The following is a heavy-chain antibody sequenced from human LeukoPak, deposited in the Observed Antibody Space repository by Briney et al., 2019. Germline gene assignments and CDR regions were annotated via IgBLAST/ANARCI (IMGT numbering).Heavy chain of an antibody. CDR2: ISYDGSNK. J-gene: IGHJ4*02. CDR1: GFTFSSYA. Sequence: GGSLRLSCAASGFTFSSYAMHWVRQAPGKGLEWVAVISYDGSNKYYADSVKGRFTISRDNSKNTLCLQMNSLRAEDTAVYYCARDRGGSNDYWGQGALVTVSS. D-gene: IGHD1-26*01. V-gene: IGHV3-30-3*01. CDR3: ARDRGGSNDY.